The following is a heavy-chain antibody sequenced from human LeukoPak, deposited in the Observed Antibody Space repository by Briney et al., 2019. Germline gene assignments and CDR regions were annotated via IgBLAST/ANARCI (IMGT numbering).Heavy chain of an antibody. CDR3: AKVMVRGVINPPFDY. J-gene: IGHJ4*02. CDR1: GFNFRNFA. V-gene: IGHV3-30*04. D-gene: IGHD3-10*01. CDR2: IGYDGSNT. Sequence: PGGSLRLSCAASGFNFRNFAMYWVRQAPGKGLEWVAVIGYDGSNTYYADSVKGRFTISRENSKNTLFLQMNSLRAEDTAVYYCAKVMVRGVINPPFDYWGQGTLVTVFS.